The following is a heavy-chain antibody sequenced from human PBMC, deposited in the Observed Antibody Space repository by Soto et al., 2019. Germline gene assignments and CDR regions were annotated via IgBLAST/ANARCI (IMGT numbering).Heavy chain of an antibody. D-gene: IGHD3-3*02. CDR1: GFTFSTYW. Sequence: EVQLVESGGDSVQPGGSLRLSCAASGFTFSTYWMHWVRQAPGEGLVWVLRIKGDESSTSSADSVKGRFTISRDNAKNTVYLHMNSLRADDTAVYYCAIGAFHNYYVDYWGQGTLVTVSS. J-gene: IGHJ4*02. V-gene: IGHV3-74*01. CDR3: AIGAFHNYYVDY. CDR2: IKGDESST.